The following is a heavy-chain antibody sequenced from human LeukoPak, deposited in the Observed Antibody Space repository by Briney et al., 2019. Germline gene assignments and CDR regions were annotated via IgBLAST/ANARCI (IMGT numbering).Heavy chain of an antibody. CDR2: IRSKAYGGTT. CDR3: TRDFSIVATITPPFDY. D-gene: IGHD5-12*01. V-gene: IGHV3-49*03. Sequence: GGSLRLSCTASGFTFGDYAMSWFRQAPGKGLEWVGFIRSKAYGGTTEYAASVKGRFTISRDDSESIAYLQMNSLKTEDTAVYYCTRDFSIVATITPPFDYWGQGTLVTVSS. CDR1: GFTFGDYA. J-gene: IGHJ4*02.